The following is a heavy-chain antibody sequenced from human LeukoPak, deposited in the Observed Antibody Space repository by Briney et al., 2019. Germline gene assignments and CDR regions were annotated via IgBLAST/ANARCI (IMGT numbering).Heavy chain of an antibody. CDR2: INHSGST. J-gene: IGHJ4*02. D-gene: IGHD3-10*01. CDR1: GGSFSGYY. CDR3: ARPRFTMVRGWWVY. Sequence: PSETLSLTCAVYGGSFSGYYWSWIRQPPGKGLEWIGEINHSGSTNYNPSLKSRVTISVDTSKNQFSLKLSSVTAADTAVYYCARPRFTMVRGWWVYWGQGTLVTASS. V-gene: IGHV4-34*01.